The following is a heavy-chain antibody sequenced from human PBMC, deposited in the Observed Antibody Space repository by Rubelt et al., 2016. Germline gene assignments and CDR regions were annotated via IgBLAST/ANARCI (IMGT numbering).Heavy chain of an antibody. CDR1: GGTFSSYA. V-gene: IGHV1-69*01. Sequence: QVQLVQSGAEVKKPGSSVKVSCKASGGTFSSYAISWVRQAPGQGLEWMGGIIPIFGTANYAQKFQGRVTITADESTSTADMGLSSLGSEDTAVYYCARGDATVPRSYWYFDLWGRGTLVTVSS. CDR3: ARGDATVPRSYWYFDL. CDR2: IIPIFGTA. D-gene: IGHD4-17*01. J-gene: IGHJ2*01.